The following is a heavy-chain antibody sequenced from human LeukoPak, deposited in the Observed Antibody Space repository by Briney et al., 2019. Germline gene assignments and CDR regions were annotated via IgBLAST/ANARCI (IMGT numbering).Heavy chain of an antibody. D-gene: IGHD3-10*01. J-gene: IGHJ4*02. V-gene: IGHV1-46*01. Sequence: ASVKVSCKASGYTFTSYYMHWVRQAPGQGLEWMGIINPSGGSTSYAQKFQGRVTMTRDTSTSTVYMELSSLRSEDTAVYYCRLAMVRGVITLDYWGQGTLVTVSS. CDR1: GYTFTSYY. CDR3: RLAMVRGVITLDY. CDR2: INPSGGST.